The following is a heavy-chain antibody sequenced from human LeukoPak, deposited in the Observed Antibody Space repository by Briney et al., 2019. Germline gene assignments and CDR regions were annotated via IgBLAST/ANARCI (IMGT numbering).Heavy chain of an antibody. CDR1: GGSFSGYY. Sequence: SETLSLTCAVYGGSFSGYYWSWIRQPPGKGLEWIGEINHSGSTNYNPSLKSRVTISVDTSKNQFSLKLSSVTAADTAVYYCARDYQWFRDSSGSDAFDIWGQGTMVTVSS. V-gene: IGHV4-34*01. J-gene: IGHJ3*02. D-gene: IGHD3-22*01. CDR2: INHSGST. CDR3: ARDYQWFRDSSGSDAFDI.